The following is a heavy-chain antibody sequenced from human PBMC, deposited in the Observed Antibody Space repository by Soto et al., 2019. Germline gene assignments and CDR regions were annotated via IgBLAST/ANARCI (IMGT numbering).Heavy chain of an antibody. CDR3: ARDASGPEPGGHYYYGMDV. J-gene: IGHJ6*02. D-gene: IGHD2-15*01. CDR1: SGSISSGGYY. CDR2: IYYSGST. Sequence: QVQLQESGPGLVKPSQTLSLTCTVSSGSISSGGYYWSWIRQHPGKGLEWIGYIYYSGSTYYNPSLKSRVTISVDTSKNQFSLKLSSVTAADTAVYYCARDASGPEPGGHYYYGMDVWGQGTTVTVSS. V-gene: IGHV4-31*03.